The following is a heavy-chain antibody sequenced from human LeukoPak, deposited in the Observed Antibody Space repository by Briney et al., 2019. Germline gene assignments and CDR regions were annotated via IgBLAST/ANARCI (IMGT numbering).Heavy chain of an antibody. D-gene: IGHD3-22*01. J-gene: IGHJ4*02. Sequence: GGSLRLSCAASGFTVSSNYMSWVSQAPGKGLEWVSVIYSGGSTYYADSVKGRFTISRDNSKNTLYLQMNSLRAEDTAVYYCARESYYYDSSGYYFDDYWGQGTLVTVSS. CDR1: GFTVSSNY. V-gene: IGHV3-53*01. CDR2: IYSGGST. CDR3: ARESYYYDSSGYYFDDY.